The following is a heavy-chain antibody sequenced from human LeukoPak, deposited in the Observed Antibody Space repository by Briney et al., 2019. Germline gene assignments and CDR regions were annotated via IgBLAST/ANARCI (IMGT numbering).Heavy chain of an antibody. V-gene: IGHV3-23*01. D-gene: IGHD1-26*01. Sequence: GGSLRLSCAASGFTFTTYAMSWVRQAPGEGLEWVSAISGSGGSTYYAHSVKGRFTISRDNSKNTLFLQMNGLRAEDTAVYYCAKQSYSSDFDYWGQGTLVTVSS. CDR2: ISGSGGST. J-gene: IGHJ4*02. CDR1: GFTFTTYA. CDR3: AKQSYSSDFDY.